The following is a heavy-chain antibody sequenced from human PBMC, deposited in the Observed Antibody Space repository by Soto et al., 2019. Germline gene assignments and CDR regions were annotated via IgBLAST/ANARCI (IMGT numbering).Heavy chain of an antibody. J-gene: IGHJ4*02. CDR1: GFTFNSYA. Sequence: QVQLVESGGGVVQPGKSLRLSCATSGFTFNSYALHWVRQAPGKGLEWVALISNDGSKTFYADSVKGRFTISRDTAKNTLFLQMNSLTTEDTAVYFCAKAGEIFGLVIFAYLDFWAREPWSPSPQ. V-gene: IGHV3-30*18. D-gene: IGHD3-3*01. CDR2: ISNDGSKT. CDR3: AKAGEIFGLVIFAYLDF.